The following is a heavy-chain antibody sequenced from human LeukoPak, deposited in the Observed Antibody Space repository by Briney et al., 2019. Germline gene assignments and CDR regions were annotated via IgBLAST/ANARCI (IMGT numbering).Heavy chain of an antibody. CDR2: IYYSGST. CDR1: GGSISSSSYY. V-gene: IGHV4-39*07. D-gene: IGHD2-2*01. CDR3: AREYCSSTSCYFDY. Sequence: SETLSLTCTVSGGSISSSSYYWGWIRQPPGKGLEWIGSIYYSGSTYYNPSLKSRVTISVDTSKNQFSLKLSSVTAADTAVYYCAREYCSSTSCYFDYWGQGTLVTVSS. J-gene: IGHJ4*02.